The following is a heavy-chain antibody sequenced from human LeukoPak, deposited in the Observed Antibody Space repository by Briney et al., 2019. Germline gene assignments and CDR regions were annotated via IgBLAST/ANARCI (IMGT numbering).Heavy chain of an antibody. J-gene: IGHJ4*02. CDR1: GFTFSSYS. V-gene: IGHV3-64*01. D-gene: IGHD6-19*01. CDR3: ARVDYGSGCDS. Sequence: GGSLRLSCAASGFTFSSYSMHWVRQAPGKGLEFVSAISSNGRRTYYANSVKGRFTISRDISKNTLYLQMGSLRAEDMAVYDCARVDYGSGCDSWGQGTLVTVSS. CDR2: ISSNGRRT.